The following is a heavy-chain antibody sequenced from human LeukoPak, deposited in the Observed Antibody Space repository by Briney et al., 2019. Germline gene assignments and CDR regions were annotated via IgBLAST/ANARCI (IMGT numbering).Heavy chain of an antibody. D-gene: IGHD5-18*01. CDR3: AKDVAKRGYSYGYAFDI. V-gene: IGHV3-23*01. J-gene: IGHJ3*02. CDR1: GFTISSNY. CDR2: ISDSGSST. Sequence: GGSLRLSCAASGFTISSNYMTWVRQAPGKGLEWVSSISDSGSSTYYADSVKGRFTISRDNSKNTLYLQMNSLRAEDTAVYYCAKDVAKRGYSYGYAFDIWGQGTMVTVSS.